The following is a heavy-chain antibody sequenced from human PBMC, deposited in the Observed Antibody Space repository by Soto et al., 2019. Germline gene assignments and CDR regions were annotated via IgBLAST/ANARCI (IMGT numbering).Heavy chain of an antibody. CDR1: GGSISSSNW. V-gene: IGHV4-4*02. J-gene: IGHJ4*02. D-gene: IGHD5-12*01. Sequence: SETLSLTCAVSGGSISSSNWWSWVRQPPGKGLEWIGEIYHSGSTNYNPSLKSRVTISVDKSKNQFSLKLSSVTAADTAGYNWPSDQGAYDRGLDCCGKGPLVTVSS. CDR2: IYHSGST. CDR3: PSDQGAYDRGLDC.